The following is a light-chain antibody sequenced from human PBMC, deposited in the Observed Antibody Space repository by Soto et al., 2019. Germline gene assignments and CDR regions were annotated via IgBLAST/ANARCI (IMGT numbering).Light chain of an antibody. V-gene: IGKV1-27*01. CDR3: QKYNSDPRA. Sequence: DIQMTQSPSSLSASVGDRVTITFRASEGISNYLAWYQQKPGKVPKLLIYAAYTLQSGVPSRFSGSGSGRDFTLTISSLQPEDVATYYCQKYNSDPRAFGQGTKVEIK. CDR2: AAY. CDR1: EGISNY. J-gene: IGKJ1*01.